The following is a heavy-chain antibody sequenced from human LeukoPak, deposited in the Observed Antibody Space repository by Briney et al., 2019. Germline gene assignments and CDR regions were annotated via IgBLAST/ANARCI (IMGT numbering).Heavy chain of an antibody. J-gene: IGHJ5*02. CDR1: RVSVSDYY. CDR2: VSPGGYT. V-gene: IGHV4-34*01. CDR3: ARIRCGRGQARCYNH. Sequence: SETLSLTCAVSRVSVSDYYWSWIRQSPEKGLEWIGEVSPGGYTTYNPSLRSRVIISEDTSENQLSLNVTSVTAADTALYYCARIRCGRGQARCYNHWAQGSLVTVSS. D-gene: IGHD2-21*01.